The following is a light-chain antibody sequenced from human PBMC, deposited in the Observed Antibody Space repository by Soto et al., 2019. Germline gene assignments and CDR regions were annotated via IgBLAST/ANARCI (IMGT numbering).Light chain of an antibody. CDR3: QTWDTGIVV. Sequence: QPVLTQSPSASASLGASVKLTCTLSSGHSNYAIAWHQQQPEKGPRYLMKVNSDGGHRKGDGIPDRFSGSSSGAERYLTISSLQSEDEAEYYCQTWDTGIVVFGGGTKVTVL. CDR1: SGHSNYA. V-gene: IGLV4-69*01. CDR2: VNSDGGH. J-gene: IGLJ2*01.